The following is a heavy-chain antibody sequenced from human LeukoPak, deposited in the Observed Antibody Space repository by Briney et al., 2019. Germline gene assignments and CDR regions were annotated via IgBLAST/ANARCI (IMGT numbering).Heavy chain of an antibody. J-gene: IGHJ4*02. CDR3: ARESDSSGYT. CDR2: IIPILGIA. Sequence: ASVKVSCKASGGTFISYAISWVRQAPGQGLEWMGRIIPILGIANYAQKFQGRVTITADKSTSTAYMELSSLRSEDTAVYYCARESDSSGYTWGQGTLVTVSS. D-gene: IGHD3-22*01. CDR1: GGTFISYA. V-gene: IGHV1-69*04.